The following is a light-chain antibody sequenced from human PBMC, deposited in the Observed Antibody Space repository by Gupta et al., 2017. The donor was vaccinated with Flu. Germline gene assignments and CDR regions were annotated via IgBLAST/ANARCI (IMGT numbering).Light chain of an antibody. Sequence: ATLSVSPGERATLSCRASQSVSSNLAWYQQKPDQAPRLLIYGASTRATGIPARFSGSGSGTEFTLTISSRQSEDFAVYYCQQYNNWPPWTFGQGTKVEIK. CDR1: QSVSSN. V-gene: IGKV3-15*01. J-gene: IGKJ1*01. CDR2: GAS. CDR3: QQYNNWPPWT.